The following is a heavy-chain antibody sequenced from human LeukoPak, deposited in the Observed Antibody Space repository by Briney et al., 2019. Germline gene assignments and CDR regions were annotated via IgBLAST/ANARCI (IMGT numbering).Heavy chain of an antibody. Sequence: GGSLRLSCAASGFTFSSYAMSWVRQAPGKGLEWVSAIGGSGGSTYYADSVKGRFTISRDNSKNTLYLLMNSLRAEDTAVYYCAKEGAAAGYPAHYWGQGTLVTVSS. D-gene: IGHD6-13*01. V-gene: IGHV3-23*01. CDR1: GFTFSSYA. CDR3: AKEGAAAGYPAHY. J-gene: IGHJ4*02. CDR2: IGGSGGST.